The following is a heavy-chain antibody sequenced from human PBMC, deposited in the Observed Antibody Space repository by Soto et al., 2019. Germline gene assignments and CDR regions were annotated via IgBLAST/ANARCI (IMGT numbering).Heavy chain of an antibody. V-gene: IGHV3-13*05. J-gene: IGHJ6*01. Sequence: EVQLVESGGGLVQPGGSLRLSCEASGFTFRNYDMHWVRQGTGKGLEWVSGISAAGYPDYADSVEGRLTISRENAQKSCFLQMKSLSIGDTAVYYCARSDRDFYGLDVWGQGTTVIVSS. CDR3: ARSDRDFYGLDV. CDR1: GFTFRNYD. CDR2: ISAAGYP.